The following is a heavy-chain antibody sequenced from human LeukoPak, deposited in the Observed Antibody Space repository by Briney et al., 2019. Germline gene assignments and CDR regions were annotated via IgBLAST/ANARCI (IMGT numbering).Heavy chain of an antibody. V-gene: IGHV3-66*01. J-gene: IGHJ4*02. Sequence: GGSLRLSCAASGFTFSSYSMSWVRQAPGKGLEWVSVIYSGGSTYYADFVKGRFTISRDNSKNTLYLQMNSLRAEDTAVYYCAGLPKGSGSYYKLSPLFDYWGQGTLVTVSS. CDR3: AGLPKGSGSYYKLSPLFDY. D-gene: IGHD3-10*01. CDR2: IYSGGST. CDR1: GFTFSSYS.